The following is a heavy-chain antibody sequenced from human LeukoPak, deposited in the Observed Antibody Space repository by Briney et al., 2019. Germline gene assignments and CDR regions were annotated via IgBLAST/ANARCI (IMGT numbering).Heavy chain of an antibody. CDR1: GDSLSSHY. CDR3: ARNVGWYSHDS. Sequence: SETLSLTCTVSGDSLSSHYWSWIRQPPGKGLVWIGYIYGSGSTHYDPSLRSRVTMSEDTSKNQFSLKLTSVTAADTAVYYCARNVGWYSHDSWGQGTLVTVSS. J-gene: IGHJ4*02. V-gene: IGHV4-59*08. CDR2: IYGSGST. D-gene: IGHD6-19*01.